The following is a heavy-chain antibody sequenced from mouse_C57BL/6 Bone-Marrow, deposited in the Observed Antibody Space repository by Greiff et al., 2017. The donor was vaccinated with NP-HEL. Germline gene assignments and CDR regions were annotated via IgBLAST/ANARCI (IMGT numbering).Heavy chain of an antibody. CDR1: GYTFTSYN. Sequence: QVQLQQSGAELVRPGASVKMSCKASGYTFTSYNMHWVKQTPRQGLEWIGAIYPGNGDTSYNQKFKGKATLTVDKSSSTAYMQLSRLTSEDPAVYVCARAGEYSSGYRFAYWGQGTLVTVSA. D-gene: IGHD3-2*02. V-gene: IGHV1-12*01. CDR2: IYPGNGDT. J-gene: IGHJ3*01. CDR3: ARAGEYSSGYRFAY.